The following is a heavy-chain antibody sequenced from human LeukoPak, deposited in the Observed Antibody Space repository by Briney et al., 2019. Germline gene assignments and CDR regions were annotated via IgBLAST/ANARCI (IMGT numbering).Heavy chain of an antibody. Sequence: SETLSLTCTVSGGSVSSGSYHWSWIRQPPGKGLEWIGYISYSGSTNSNPSLKSRVTISVDTSKSQFSLRLRSVTAADTAVYYCAKGSGRGSSSALDYWGQGTLVTVSS. CDR2: ISYSGST. CDR1: GGSVSSGSYH. V-gene: IGHV4-61*01. D-gene: IGHD5-18*01. J-gene: IGHJ4*02. CDR3: AKGSGRGSSSALDY.